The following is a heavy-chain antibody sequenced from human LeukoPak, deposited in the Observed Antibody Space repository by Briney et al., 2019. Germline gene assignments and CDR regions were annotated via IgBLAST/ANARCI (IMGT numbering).Heavy chain of an antibody. CDR1: GYTFTNYG. J-gene: IGHJ4*02. D-gene: IGHD6-13*01. V-gene: IGHV1-18*01. CDR3: ARDLGSGIAEPFDH. CDR2: ISAYNGNT. Sequence: ASVKVSCKASGYTFTNYGISWVRQAPGQGLEWMGWISAYNGNTNYAQKLQGRVTVTTDTSTSTAYMELRSLRSDDTAVYYCARDLGSGIAEPFDHWGQGALVTVSS.